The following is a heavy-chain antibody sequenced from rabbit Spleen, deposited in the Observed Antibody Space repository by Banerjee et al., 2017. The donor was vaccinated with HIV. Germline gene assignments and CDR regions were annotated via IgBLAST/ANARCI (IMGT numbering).Heavy chain of an antibody. CDR1: GVSFSSSSY. V-gene: IGHV1S40*01. D-gene: IGHD1-1*01. J-gene: IGHJ3*01. CDR2: IDTGSSGNT. CDR3: ARDTSTSFSTYGMDL. Sequence: QSLEESGGDLVKPGASLTLTCTASGVSFSSSSYMCWVRQAPGKGLEWIACIDTGSSGNTYSAIWAKGRFTISKTSSTTVTLQMTSLTAADTATYFCARDTSTSFSTYGMDLWGQGTLVTVS.